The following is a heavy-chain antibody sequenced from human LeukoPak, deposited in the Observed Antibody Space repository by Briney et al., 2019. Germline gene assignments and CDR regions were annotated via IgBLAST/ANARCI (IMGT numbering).Heavy chain of an antibody. CDR1: GLTFSSFE. Sequence: GGSLRLSCAASGLTFSSFEMNWVRQAPGKGLVWVSRINSDGSSTSYADSVKGRFTISRDNAKNTLYLQMNSLRAEDTAVYYCARELPRITMVRGVISYYYYYYMDVWGKGTTVTISS. J-gene: IGHJ6*03. CDR3: ARELPRITMVRGVISYYYYYYMDV. CDR2: INSDGSST. D-gene: IGHD3-10*01. V-gene: IGHV3-74*01.